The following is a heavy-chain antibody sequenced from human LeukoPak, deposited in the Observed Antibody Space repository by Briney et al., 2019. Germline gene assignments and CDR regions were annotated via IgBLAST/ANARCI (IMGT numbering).Heavy chain of an antibody. Sequence: GGSLRLSCAASGFTFSSYWMSWVRHAPGKGLEWVANKKQDGSEKYYVDAVKGRFTISRDNAKNSLYLQMNSLRAEDTAVYYCAKSSSSWRYFDYWGQGTLVTVSS. CDR3: AKSSSSWRYFDY. D-gene: IGHD6-13*01. V-gene: IGHV3-7*03. J-gene: IGHJ4*02. CDR1: GFTFSSYW. CDR2: KKQDGSEK.